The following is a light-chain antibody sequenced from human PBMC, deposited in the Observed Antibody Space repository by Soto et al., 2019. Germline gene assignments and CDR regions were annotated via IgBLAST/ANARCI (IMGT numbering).Light chain of an antibody. CDR1: PSVNSY. CDR3: QQRSNWPWT. Sequence: ETVLTQSPATPSLSPGERATLSCRASPSVNSYLAWYQQKAGQAPRLLIYDASNRATGIPARFSGSGSGTDFTLTISSLEPEDFAVYYCQQRSNWPWTFGQGTKVEIK. J-gene: IGKJ1*01. CDR2: DAS. V-gene: IGKV3-11*01.